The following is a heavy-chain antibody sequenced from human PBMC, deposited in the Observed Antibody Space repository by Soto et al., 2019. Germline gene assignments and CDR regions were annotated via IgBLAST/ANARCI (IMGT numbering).Heavy chain of an antibody. CDR3: AREGGYCSGGSCLWWFDP. D-gene: IGHD2-15*01. Sequence: QVQLVQSGAEVKKPGSSVKVSCKASGGTFSSYAISWVRQAPGQWLEWMGGIIPIFGTANYAQKFQGRVTITVDKSTSTAYMELSSLRSEDTAVYYCAREGGYCSGGSCLWWFDPWGQGTLVTVSS. J-gene: IGHJ5*02. CDR1: GGTFSSYA. V-gene: IGHV1-69*06. CDR2: IIPIFGTA.